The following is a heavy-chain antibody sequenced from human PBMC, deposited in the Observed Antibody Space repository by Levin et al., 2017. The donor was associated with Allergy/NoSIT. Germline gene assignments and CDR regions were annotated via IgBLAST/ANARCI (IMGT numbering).Heavy chain of an antibody. V-gene: IGHV3-9*01. CDR2: ICWNSGSI. Sequence: GGSLRLSCAASGFTFDDYAMHWVRQAPGKGLEWVSGICWNSGSIGYADSVKGRFTISSDNAKNSLYRQMNSLRAEDTALYYCAKDIIALGEAGPFDYWGQGTLVTVSS. D-gene: IGHD3-16*01. CDR3: AKDIIALGEAGPFDY. J-gene: IGHJ4*02. CDR1: GFTFDDYA.